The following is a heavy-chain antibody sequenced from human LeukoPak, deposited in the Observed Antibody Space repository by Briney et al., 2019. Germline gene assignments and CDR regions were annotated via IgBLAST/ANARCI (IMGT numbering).Heavy chain of an antibody. J-gene: IGHJ6*02. D-gene: IGHD5-18*01. CDR2: IYYSGST. Sequence: SQTLSLTCTVSGGSISSYYWSWIRQPPGKGLEWIGYIYYSGSTNYNPSLKSRVTISVDTSKNQFSLKLSSVTAADTAVYYCARADSYGLYGMDVWGQGTTVTVSS. CDR1: GGSISSYY. CDR3: ARADSYGLYGMDV. V-gene: IGHV4-59*01.